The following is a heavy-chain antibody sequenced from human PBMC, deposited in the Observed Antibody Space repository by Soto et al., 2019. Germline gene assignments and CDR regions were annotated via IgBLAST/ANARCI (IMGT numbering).Heavy chain of an antibody. CDR1: GYTFTSYD. D-gene: IGHD3-22*01. V-gene: IGHV1-8*01. CDR3: ARQRSSVIRRSRWFDP. CDR2: MNPNSGNT. J-gene: IGHJ5*02. Sequence: QVQLVQSGAEVKKPGASVKVSCKASGYTFTSYDINWVRQATGQGLEWMGWMNPNSGNTGYAQKFQGGVTMTRNTSISTAYMELSSLRSEDTAVYYCARQRSSVIRRSRWFDPWGQGTLVTVSS.